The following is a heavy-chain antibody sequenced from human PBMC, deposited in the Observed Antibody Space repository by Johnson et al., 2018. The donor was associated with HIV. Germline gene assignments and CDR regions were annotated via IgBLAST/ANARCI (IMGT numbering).Heavy chain of an antibody. J-gene: IGHJ3*02. CDR3: VRSNGRLAAFDI. Sequence: VQLVESGGGLGQPGGSLRLSCVDSGFTFNNYWMHWVRQAPGKGPVWVSRINSDGSTTDDADSVKGRFTISRDNAKNTLYLQMNSLRVEDTAVYYCVRSNGRLAAFDIWGQGTMVTVSS. D-gene: IGHD3-9*01. CDR2: INSDGSTT. V-gene: IGHV3-74*01. CDR1: GFTFNNYW.